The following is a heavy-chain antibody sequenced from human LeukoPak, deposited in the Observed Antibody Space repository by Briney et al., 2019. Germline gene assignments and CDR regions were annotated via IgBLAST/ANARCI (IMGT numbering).Heavy chain of an antibody. CDR2: INSNSGGT. D-gene: IGHD6-13*01. CDR3: ARVPGYSSSHGDY. V-gene: IGHV1-2*02. J-gene: IGHJ4*02. Sequence: ASVKVSCKASGYTFTGYYMHWVRQAPGQGLEWMGWINSNSGGTNYAQKFQGRVTMTRDTSISTAYMELSRLRSDDTAVYYCARVPGYSSSHGDYWGQGTLVTVSS. CDR1: GYTFTGYY.